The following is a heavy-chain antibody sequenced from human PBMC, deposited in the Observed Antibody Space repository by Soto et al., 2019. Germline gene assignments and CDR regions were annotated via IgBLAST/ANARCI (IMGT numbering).Heavy chain of an antibody. CDR2: IYYSGST. Sequence: PSETLSLTCTVSGGSISSYYWSWIRQPPGKGLEWIGYIYYSGSTNYNPSLKSRVTISVDTSKNQFSLKLSSVTAADTAVYYCAREWDCSGGSCYSGGIGYWGQGTLVTVSS. V-gene: IGHV4-59*12. J-gene: IGHJ4*02. D-gene: IGHD2-15*01. CDR1: GGSISSYY. CDR3: AREWDCSGGSCYSGGIGY.